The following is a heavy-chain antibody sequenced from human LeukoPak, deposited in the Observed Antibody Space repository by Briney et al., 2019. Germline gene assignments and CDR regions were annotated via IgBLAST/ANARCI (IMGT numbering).Heavy chain of an antibody. CDR2: ITDTGFAT. V-gene: IGHV3-23*01. CDR1: RFTFSNYA. J-gene: IGHJ4*02. Sequence: PGGSLRLSCVASRFTFSNYAMTWVRQAPGKGLEWVSGITDTGFATFYADSVRGRFTISRDNSRNTLYLQMDSLRAEDTAVYYCARAGFCSTTTCYNPFDYWGQGTLVTVSS. D-gene: IGHD2-2*01. CDR3: ARAGFCSTTTCYNPFDY.